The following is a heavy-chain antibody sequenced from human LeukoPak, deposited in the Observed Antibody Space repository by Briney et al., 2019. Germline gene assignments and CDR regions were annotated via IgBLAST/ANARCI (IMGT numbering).Heavy chain of an antibody. CDR1: GYTFTSYG. D-gene: IGHD2-21*01. V-gene: IGHV1-18*01. J-gene: IGHJ4*02. CDR3: ARDRQCGY. Sequence: PAASVKASCKASGYTFTSYGISWVRQAPGQGLEWMGWISPYNGNTNCAPKLQGRLTMTTDTSTSTAYMELRSLRSDDTAVYYCARDRQCGYWGQGTLVTVSS. CDR2: ISPYNGNT.